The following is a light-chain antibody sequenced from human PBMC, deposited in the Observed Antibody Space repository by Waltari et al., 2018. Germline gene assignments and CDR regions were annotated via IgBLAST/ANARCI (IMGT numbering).Light chain of an antibody. CDR1: SSDVGGYNY. J-gene: IGLJ2*01. CDR3: SSYTSSSTPVV. CDR2: EVS. Sequence: QSALTQPASVSGSPGQSITISCTGTSSDVGGYNYVSWYQQHPGKAPKLMIYEVSNRPSGFSNRFSGSKAGNTASLTISGVQAEDEADYYCSSYTSSSTPVVFGGGTKLTVL. V-gene: IGLV2-14*01.